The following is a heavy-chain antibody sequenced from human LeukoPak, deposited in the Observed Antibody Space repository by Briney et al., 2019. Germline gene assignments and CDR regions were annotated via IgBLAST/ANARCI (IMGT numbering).Heavy chain of an antibody. CDR3: ARGPYGTGSHFDF. D-gene: IGHD3-10*01. CDR2: MNPNSGDT. V-gene: IGHV1-8*02. J-gene: IGHJ4*02. Sequence: ASVKVSCKASGSTFSSYDINWVRQATGQGLEWMGWMNPNSGDTGYTPRFRGRVTMTRDTSISTAYMELSSLRSEDTAVYYCARGPYGTGSHFDFWGQGTLVTVSS. CDR1: GSTFSSYD.